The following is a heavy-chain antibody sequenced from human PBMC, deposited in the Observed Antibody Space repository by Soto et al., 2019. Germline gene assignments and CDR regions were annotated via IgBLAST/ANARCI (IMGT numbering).Heavy chain of an antibody. J-gene: IGHJ4*02. V-gene: IGHV3-30*04. CDR2: TSYDAKNI. D-gene: IGHD6-13*01. CDR1: GFTFSNFV. CDR3: ARERAIAATGIFYY. Sequence: QVQLVESGGGVVQPGGSLRLSCAASGFTFSNFVMHWVRQAPGKGLEWVAATSYDAKNIDYADSVKGRFTISRDNSKNRLYLQMNSLRHEDTAVYYCARERAIAATGIFYYWGQGTLVTVSS.